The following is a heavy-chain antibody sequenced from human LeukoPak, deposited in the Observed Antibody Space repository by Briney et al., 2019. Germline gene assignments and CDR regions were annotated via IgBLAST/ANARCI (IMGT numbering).Heavy chain of an antibody. CDR2: IYYSGST. Sequence: SETLSLTCTVSGGSISSSSYYWGWIRQPPGKGLEWIGSIYYSGSTYYNPSLKSRVTISVDTSKNQFSLKLSSVTAADTAVYYCARHYSSSWRKRYYYYYMDVWGKGTTVTISS. D-gene: IGHD6-13*01. V-gene: IGHV4-39*01. J-gene: IGHJ6*03. CDR3: ARHYSSSWRKRYYYYYMDV. CDR1: GGSISSSSYY.